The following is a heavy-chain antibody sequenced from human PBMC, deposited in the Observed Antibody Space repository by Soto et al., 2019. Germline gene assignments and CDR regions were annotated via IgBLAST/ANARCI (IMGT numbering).Heavy chain of an antibody. CDR2: IYDSGST. V-gene: IGHV4-31*03. CDR3: ARDKDGNWYFDL. Sequence: QVQLQESGPGLVKPSQTLSLTCTVSGGSISSGGYYWSWIRQHPGKGLEWIGYIYDSGSTYYNPSLNSRVTISVDTSKKQCSLKLSYVTAADTAVYYCARDKDGNWYFDLWGRGTLVTVSS. CDR1: GGSISSGGYY. J-gene: IGHJ2*01.